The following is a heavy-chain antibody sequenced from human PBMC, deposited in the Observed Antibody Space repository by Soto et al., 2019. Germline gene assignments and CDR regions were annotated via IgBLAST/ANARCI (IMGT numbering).Heavy chain of an antibody. J-gene: IGHJ4*02. CDR1: GFTFSDYW. CDR3: ATSMGRGGNDY. Sequence: EVQLVESGGGLVQPGGSLRLSCAASGFTFSDYWMSWVRQAPGKGLECVANIKRDGSEKYYVDPVKGRFTISRDNAKNSLYLQRNSLRAEDTACYYCATSMGRGGNDYWCQGTRVTVSS. CDR2: IKRDGSEK. V-gene: IGHV3-7*05. D-gene: IGHD3-10*01.